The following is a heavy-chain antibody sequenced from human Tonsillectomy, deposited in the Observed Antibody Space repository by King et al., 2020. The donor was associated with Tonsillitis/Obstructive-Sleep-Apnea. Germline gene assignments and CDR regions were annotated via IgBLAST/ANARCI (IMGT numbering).Heavy chain of an antibody. CDR2: IFHSGTT. Sequence: LQLQESGPGLVKPSGTLSLTCAVSGGSINSNNWWSWVRQPPGKGLEWIGEIFHSGTTNYNPSLKSRVTISVDESNNQFSLILTSVTAPDTAAYYCARDPPKVVPAATIYYYLDVWGKGTTVTVSS. J-gene: IGHJ6*03. V-gene: IGHV4-4*02. D-gene: IGHD2-2*01. CDR1: GGSINSNNW. CDR3: ARDPPKVVPAATIYYYLDV.